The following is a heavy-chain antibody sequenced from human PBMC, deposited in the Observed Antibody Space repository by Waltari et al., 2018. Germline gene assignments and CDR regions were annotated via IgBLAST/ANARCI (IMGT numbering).Heavy chain of an antibody. CDR1: GFSFSSYS. J-gene: IGHJ6*03. CDR2: ISSSSSTI. Sequence: EVQLVESGGGLVQPGGSLRLSCAASGFSFSSYSMKWVRPAPGKGLEWVSYISSSSSTIYYADSVKGRFTISRDNAKNSLYLQMNSLRAEDTAVYYCAKVATARSMDVWGKGTTVTVSS. V-gene: IGHV3-48*04. D-gene: IGHD1-26*01. CDR3: AKVATARSMDV.